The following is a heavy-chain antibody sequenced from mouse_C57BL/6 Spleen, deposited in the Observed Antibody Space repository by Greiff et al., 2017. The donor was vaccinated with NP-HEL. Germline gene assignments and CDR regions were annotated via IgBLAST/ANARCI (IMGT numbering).Heavy chain of an antibody. Sequence: VQLQQSGAELVKPGASVKLSCKASGYTFTSYWMHWVKQRPGQGLEWIGMIHPNSGSTKYNEKFKSKATLTVDKSSSTAYMQLSSLTSEDSAVYYCARRDYGYDPYAMDYWGQGTSVTVSS. D-gene: IGHD2-2*01. V-gene: IGHV1-64*01. CDR2: IHPNSGST. CDR3: ARRDYGYDPYAMDY. CDR1: GYTFTSYW. J-gene: IGHJ4*01.